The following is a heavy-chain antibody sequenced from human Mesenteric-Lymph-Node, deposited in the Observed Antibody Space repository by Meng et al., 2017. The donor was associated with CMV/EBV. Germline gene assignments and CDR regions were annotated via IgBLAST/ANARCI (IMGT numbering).Heavy chain of an antibody. Sequence: GESLKISCAASGFTFSSYAMSWVRQAPGKGLEWVSAISGSGGSTYYADSVKGRFTISRDNSKNTLYLQMNSLRAEDTAVYYCAKDRNIVVVIAPFDYWGQGTLVTVSS. CDR2: ISGSGGST. CDR1: GFTFSSYA. J-gene: IGHJ4*02. D-gene: IGHD2-21*01. CDR3: AKDRNIVVVIAPFDY. V-gene: IGHV3-23*01.